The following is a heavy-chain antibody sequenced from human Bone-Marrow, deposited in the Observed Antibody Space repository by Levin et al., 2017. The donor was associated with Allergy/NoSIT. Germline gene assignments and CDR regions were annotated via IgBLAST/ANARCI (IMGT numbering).Heavy chain of an antibody. V-gene: IGHV1-2*06. CDR2: INPSNGGT. CDR3: AKGRGLLLWLKF. CDR1: GYSFTGYY. Sequence: ASVKVSCKASGYSFTGYYIHWVRQAPGQGLEWMGRINPSNGGTNYAQKFQGRVTMTRDTSISTAYMELSRLRSDDTAVYYCAKGRGLLLWLKFWGQGTQVTASS. D-gene: IGHD3-10*01. J-gene: IGHJ4*02.